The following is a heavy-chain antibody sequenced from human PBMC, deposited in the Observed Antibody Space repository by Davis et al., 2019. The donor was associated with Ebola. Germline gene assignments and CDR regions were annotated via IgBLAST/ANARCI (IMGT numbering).Heavy chain of an antibody. CDR2: VNWNGGRT. V-gene: IGHV3-20*04. Sequence: LSLTCAASGFPFGDYGMAWVRQAPGKGLEWVSGVNWNGGRTGYADSVKGRFTISRDNSKNSLYLQMNSLRAEDTAFYYCARDLIGPLDSWGQGTLVAVSS. J-gene: IGHJ4*02. CDR1: GFPFGDYG. CDR3: ARDLIGPLDS. D-gene: IGHD3-22*01.